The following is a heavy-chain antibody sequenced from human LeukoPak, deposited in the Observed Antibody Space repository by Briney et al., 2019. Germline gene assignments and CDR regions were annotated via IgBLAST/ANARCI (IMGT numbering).Heavy chain of an antibody. CDR3: ARTSYYYDMDV. CDR1: GFTFSSYW. V-gene: IGHV3-74*01. J-gene: IGHJ6*02. Sequence: GGSLRLSCAASGFTFSSYWMHWVRQAPGKGLVWVSRINSDGSSTSYADSVKGRFTISRHSPNNTLFLQMNNLRPEDTAVYYCARTSYYYDMDVWGPGTTVTVPS. CDR2: INSDGSST.